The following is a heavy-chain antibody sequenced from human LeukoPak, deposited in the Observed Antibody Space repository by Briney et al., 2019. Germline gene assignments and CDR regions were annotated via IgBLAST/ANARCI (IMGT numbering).Heavy chain of an antibody. CDR1: GFTFSSYG. V-gene: IGHV3-33*06. Sequence: GRSLRLSCAASGFTFSSYGMNWVRQAPGKGLEWVAVIWYDGSNKYYADSVKGRFTISRDNSKNTLYLQMNSLRAEDTAVYYCAKEAPGVVRGITAAPDYWGQGTLVTVSS. CDR2: IWYDGSNK. D-gene: IGHD3-10*01. J-gene: IGHJ4*02. CDR3: AKEAPGVVRGITAAPDY.